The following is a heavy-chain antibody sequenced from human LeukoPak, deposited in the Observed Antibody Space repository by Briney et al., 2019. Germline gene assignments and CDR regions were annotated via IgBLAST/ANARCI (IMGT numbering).Heavy chain of an antibody. Sequence: SETLSLTCAVYGGSFSGYYWSWIRQPPGKGLEWIGEINHSGSTDYNPSLKSRVTISVDTSKNQFSPKLSSVTAADTAVYYCATLRGPRRWLQRAPDYWGQGTLVTVSS. D-gene: IGHD5-24*01. J-gene: IGHJ4*02. CDR2: INHSGST. CDR1: GGSFSGYY. V-gene: IGHV4-34*01. CDR3: ATLRGPRRWLQRAPDY.